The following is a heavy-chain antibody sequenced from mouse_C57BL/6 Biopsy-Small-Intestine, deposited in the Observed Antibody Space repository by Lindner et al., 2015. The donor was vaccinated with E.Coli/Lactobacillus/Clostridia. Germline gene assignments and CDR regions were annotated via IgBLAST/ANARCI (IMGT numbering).Heavy chain of an antibody. V-gene: IGHV1-81*01. CDR3: ARGNILPGVSLDP. CDR2: MNPINGKT. Sequence: SVKVSCKASECTFTSCDIAWVRQATGQGLEWMGWMNPINGKTGYAQKFQGRLNMTWDTSISTAYMDLSSLRSEDTAIYYCARGNILPGVSLDPWGQGTLVTVSS. J-gene: IGHJ4*01. CDR1: ECTFTSCD. D-gene: IGHD6-2*01.